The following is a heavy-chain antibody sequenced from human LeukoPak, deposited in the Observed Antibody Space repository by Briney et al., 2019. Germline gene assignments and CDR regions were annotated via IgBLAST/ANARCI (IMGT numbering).Heavy chain of an antibody. V-gene: IGHV3-7*01. CDR1: GFTFSSYW. J-gene: IGHJ6*02. Sequence: TGGSLRLSCAASGFTFSSYWMSWGRQAPGKGLERVANIKRDGSEKYYVDSVKGRFTISRDNAKNSLYLQMNSLRAEDTAVYYCARDSGYEFRGYYYYYGMDVWGQGTTVTVSS. D-gene: IGHD5-12*01. CDR3: ARDSGYEFRGYYYYYGMDV. CDR2: IKRDGSEK.